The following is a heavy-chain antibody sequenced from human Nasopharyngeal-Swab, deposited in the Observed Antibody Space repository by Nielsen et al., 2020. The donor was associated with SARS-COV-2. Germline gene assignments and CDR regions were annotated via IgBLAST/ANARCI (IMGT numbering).Heavy chain of an antibody. V-gene: IGHV3-30*03. CDR2: IAHDASNE. J-gene: IGHJ4*02. CDR1: GFTFSSFG. CDR3: ARDAPAHYGAFY. D-gene: IGHD4-17*01. Sequence: GESLKISCAASGFTFSSFGMHWVRQAPGKGPEWVAFIAHDASNEYYGDSVKGRFSISRDSSKNTLYLQMDSLRGEDTAVYYCARDAPAHYGAFYWGRGTLVTVSP.